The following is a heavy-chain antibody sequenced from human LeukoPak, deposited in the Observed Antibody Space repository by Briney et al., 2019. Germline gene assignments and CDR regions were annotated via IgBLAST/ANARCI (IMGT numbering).Heavy chain of an antibody. CDR2: IWYDGSNK. D-gene: IGHD3-22*01. Sequence: GGSLRLSCAASGFTFSSYGMHWVRQAPGKGLEWVAVIWYDGSNKYYADSAKGRFTISRDNSKNTLYLQMNSLRAEDTAVYYCAKDVSGYWPNWFDPWGQGTLVTVSS. CDR3: AKDVSGYWPNWFDP. CDR1: GFTFSSYG. V-gene: IGHV3-33*06. J-gene: IGHJ5*02.